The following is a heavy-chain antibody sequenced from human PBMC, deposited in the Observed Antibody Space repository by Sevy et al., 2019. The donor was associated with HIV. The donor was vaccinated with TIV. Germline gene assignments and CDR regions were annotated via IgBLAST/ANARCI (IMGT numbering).Heavy chain of an antibody. CDR1: GFTFSSYA. CDR3: AKDGRAYDFWSGYYTGDYFDY. J-gene: IGHJ4*02. D-gene: IGHD3-3*01. Sequence: GGSLRLSCAASGFTFSSYAMSWVRQAPGKGLEWVSAISGSGGSTYYADSVKGRFTISRDSSKNTLYLQMNSLRAEDTAVYYCAKDGRAYDFWSGYYTGDYFDYWGQGTLVTVSS. CDR2: ISGSGGST. V-gene: IGHV3-23*01.